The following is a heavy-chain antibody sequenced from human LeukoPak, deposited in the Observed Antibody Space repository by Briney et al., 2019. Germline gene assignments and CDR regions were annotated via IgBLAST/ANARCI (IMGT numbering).Heavy chain of an antibody. CDR1: GGSISSYY. J-gene: IGHJ4*02. CDR3: ARRGHGYGSPFDY. CDR2: IYIGGST. Sequence: SETLSLTCIVSGGSISSYYWNWIRQSAGKGLEWIGRIYIGGSTSYNPSLKSRVSMSVDTSKMQFSLNLTSVTAADTAVYYCARRGHGYGSPFDYWGQGTLVTVSS. D-gene: IGHD5-18*01. V-gene: IGHV4-4*07.